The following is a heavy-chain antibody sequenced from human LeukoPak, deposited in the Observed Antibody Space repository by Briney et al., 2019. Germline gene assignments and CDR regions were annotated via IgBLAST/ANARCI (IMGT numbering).Heavy chain of an antibody. J-gene: IGHJ6*02. CDR3: AKDLCSSSSCPGYYYYGMDV. D-gene: IGHD2-2*01. V-gene: IGHV1-18*01. CDR1: GYTFTSYG. CDR2: ISAYNGNT. Sequence: ASVKVSCKASGYTFTSYGISWVRQAPGQGLEWMGWISAYNGNTNYAQKLQGRVTMTTDTSTSTAYMELRSLRSDDTAVYYCAKDLCSSSSCPGYYYYGMDVWGQGTTVTVSS.